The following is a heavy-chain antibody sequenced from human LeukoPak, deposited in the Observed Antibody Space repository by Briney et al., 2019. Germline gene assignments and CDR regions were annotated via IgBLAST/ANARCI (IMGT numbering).Heavy chain of an antibody. V-gene: IGHV3-23*01. CDR2: ISGSGGST. CDR3: AEDLEKWLPTMYYFDF. CDR1: GFTFSSYA. Sequence: PGGSLRLSCAASGFTFSSYAMSWVRQAPGKGLEWVSAISGSGGSTYYADSVKGRFTISRDNSKNTLYLQMNSLRAEDPPVYYSAEDLEKWLPTMYYFDFCGQGTLVTVSS. J-gene: IGHJ4*02. D-gene: IGHD5-12*01.